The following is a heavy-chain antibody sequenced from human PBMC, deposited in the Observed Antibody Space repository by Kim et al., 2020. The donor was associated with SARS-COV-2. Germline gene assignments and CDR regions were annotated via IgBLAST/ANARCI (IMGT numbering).Heavy chain of an antibody. CDR2: ISYDGSNK. CDR1: GFTFSSYA. Sequence: GGSLRLSCAASGFTFSSYAMHWVRQAPGKGLEWVAVISYDGSNKYYADSVKGRFTISRDNSKNTLYLQMNSLRAEDTAVYYCARVSVADTTGYWGQGTLVTVSS. V-gene: IGHV3-30-3*01. CDR3: ARVSVADTTGY. D-gene: IGHD6-19*01. J-gene: IGHJ4*02.